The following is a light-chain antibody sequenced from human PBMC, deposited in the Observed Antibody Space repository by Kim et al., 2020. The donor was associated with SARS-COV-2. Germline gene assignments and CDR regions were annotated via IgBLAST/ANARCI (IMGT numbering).Light chain of an antibody. CDR3: TSHGSSIYPFV. CDR1: SSDVGAYNF. V-gene: IGLV2-8*01. CDR2: EVN. J-gene: IGLJ1*01. Sequence: QSALTQPPSASGSPGQSITISCTGTSSDVGAYNFVSWYQQYPGKAPKVIIYEVNKRSSGVPDRFSGSKSGNTATLTVSGLQAEDEADYHCTSHGSSIYPFVFGTGTKVTVL.